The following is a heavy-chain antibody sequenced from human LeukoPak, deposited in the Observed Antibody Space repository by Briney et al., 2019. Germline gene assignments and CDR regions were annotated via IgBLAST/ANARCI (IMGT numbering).Heavy chain of an antibody. CDR3: ASGYCSSTSCYAELFYYYGMDV. CDR2: ISYDGSNK. D-gene: IGHD2-2*01. Sequence: GGSLRLSCAASGFTFSSYAMHWVRQAPGKGLEWVAVISYDGSNKYYADSVKGRFTIPRDNSKNTLYLQMNSLRAEDTAVYYCASGYCSSTSCYAELFYYYGMDVWGQGTTVTVSS. V-gene: IGHV3-30-3*01. CDR1: GFTFSSYA. J-gene: IGHJ6*02.